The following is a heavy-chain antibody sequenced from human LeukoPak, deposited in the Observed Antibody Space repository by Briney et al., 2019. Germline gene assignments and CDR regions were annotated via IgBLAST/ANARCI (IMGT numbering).Heavy chain of an antibody. J-gene: IGHJ3*01. CDR2: INTNSGST. D-gene: IGHD4-17*01. CDR3: ARGDYGETNTALDV. CDR1: IYTLSVND. V-gene: IGHV1-8*03. Sequence: ASVRVSCMPPIYTLSVNDAHCGPDALGEGREWRGWINTNSGSTNYEQRLQGRVIFTRDTSLSIAYMELSSLRSEDAAVYYCARGDYGETNTALDVWGQGTLVAVSS.